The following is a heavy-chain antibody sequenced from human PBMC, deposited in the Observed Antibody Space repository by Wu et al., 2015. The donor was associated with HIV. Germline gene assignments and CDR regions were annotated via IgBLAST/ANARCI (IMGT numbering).Heavy chain of an antibody. Sequence: VQLVQSGAEVQKPGASVKISCTAFGYTFINNFLHWVRQAPGQGPEWMGVINPRTDSTTYAETFEGRLTMTRDTSKSTMYMELTSLRSDDTAIYYCASVTTVTQYYYYALDVWGRGDRGHRLL. D-gene: IGHD4-17*01. CDR1: GYTFINNF. CDR2: INPRTDST. CDR3: ASVTTVTQYYYYALDV. J-gene: IGHJ6*02. V-gene: IGHV1-46*01.